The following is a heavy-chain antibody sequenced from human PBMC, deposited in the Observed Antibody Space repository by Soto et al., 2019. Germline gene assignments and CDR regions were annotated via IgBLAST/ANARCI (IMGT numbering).Heavy chain of an antibody. CDR3: ARGTYYYGSGRYSGFDP. J-gene: IGHJ5*02. V-gene: IGHV4-59*01. Sequence: AETLSITCTVSGGSISTYYWTWIRQPPGKGLEWIGYIYYSGSTNYNPSLKSRVTISVDTSKNQFSLKLSSVTAADTAVYYCARGTYYYGSGRYSGFDPWGQGTVVTLS. CDR2: IYYSGST. D-gene: IGHD3-10*01. CDR1: GGSISTYY.